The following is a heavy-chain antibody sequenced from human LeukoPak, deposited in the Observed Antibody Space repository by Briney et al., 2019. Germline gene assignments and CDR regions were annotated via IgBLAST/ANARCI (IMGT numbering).Heavy chain of an antibody. CDR3: ATTPDYYDSSGYSGY. CDR2: ISSSGSTI. D-gene: IGHD3-22*01. Sequence: GGSLRLSCAASGFTFSSYEMNWVRQAPGKGLEWVSYISSSGSTIYYADSVKGRFTISRDNAKNSLYLQVNSLRAEDTAVYYCATTPDYYDSSGYSGYWGQGTLVTVSS. CDR1: GFTFSSYE. V-gene: IGHV3-48*03. J-gene: IGHJ4*02.